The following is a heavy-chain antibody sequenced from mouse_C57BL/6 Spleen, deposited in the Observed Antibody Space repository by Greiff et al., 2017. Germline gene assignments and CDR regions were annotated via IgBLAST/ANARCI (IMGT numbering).Heavy chain of an antibody. V-gene: IGHV1-4*01. CDR2: INPSSGYT. CDR3: ARENMSCSMYY. J-gene: IGHJ4*01. CDR1: GYTFTSYT. D-gene: IGHD2-3*01. Sequence: QVQLKQSGAELARPGASVKMSCKASGYTFTSYTMHWVKQRPGQGLEWIGYINPSSGYTKYNQKFKDKATLTADKSSSTAYMQLSSLTSEDSAVYYCARENMSCSMYYWGQGTSVTVSS.